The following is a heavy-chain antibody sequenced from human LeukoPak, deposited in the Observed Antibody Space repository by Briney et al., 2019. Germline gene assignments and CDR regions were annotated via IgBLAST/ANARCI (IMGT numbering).Heavy chain of an antibody. CDR2: INPSGGST. CDR1: GYTFTSYY. CDR3: ARAYWGITTDPYYFDY. V-gene: IGHV1-46*01. Sequence: GASVKVSCKASGYTFTSYYMHWVRQAPGQGLEWMGIINPSGGSTSYAQKFQGRVTITTDESTSTAYMELSSLRSEDTAVYYCARAYWGITTDPYYFDYWGQGTLVTVSS. J-gene: IGHJ4*02. D-gene: IGHD3-10*01.